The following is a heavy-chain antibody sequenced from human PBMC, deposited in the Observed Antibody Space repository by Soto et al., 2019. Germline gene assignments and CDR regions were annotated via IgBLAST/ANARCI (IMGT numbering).Heavy chain of an antibody. CDR3: AKDLGKWTTVTTSYGMDV. CDR2: VSDSGGST. V-gene: IGHV3-23*01. J-gene: IGHJ6*02. Sequence: GGSLRLSCVVSGFTFNNYAMSWVRQAPGKGLEWVSTVSDSGGSTYYADSVKGRFTISRDNSKNTLFLQMNSLRAEDMAIYYCAKDLGKWTTVTTSYGMDVWGQGTTVTVSS. CDR1: GFTFNNYA. D-gene: IGHD4-17*01.